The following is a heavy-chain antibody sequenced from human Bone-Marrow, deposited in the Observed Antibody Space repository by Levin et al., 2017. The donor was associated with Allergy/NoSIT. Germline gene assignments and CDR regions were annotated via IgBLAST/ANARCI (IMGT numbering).Heavy chain of an antibody. J-gene: IGHJ3*01. CDR2: IYVGDSET. CDR1: GNNFVNYW. Sequence: GGSLRLSCKGSGNNFVNYWIAWVRQKPGKGLEWMGIIYVGDSETRYSPSFEGQVTISADKSTSTAYLQWNSLKASDTAMYYCAKFGAFDLWGQGTMITVSS. D-gene: IGHD3-10*01. CDR3: AKFGAFDL. V-gene: IGHV5-51*01.